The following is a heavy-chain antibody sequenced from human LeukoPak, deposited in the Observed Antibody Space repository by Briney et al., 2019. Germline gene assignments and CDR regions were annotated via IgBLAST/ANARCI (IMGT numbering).Heavy chain of an antibody. D-gene: IGHD3-22*01. CDR1: GFTFSSYA. CDR3: AKDQYYYDSISYSDY. Sequence: SGGSLRLSCAASGFTFSSYAMSWVRQAPGKGLEWVSAISGSGGSTYYADSVKGRFTISRDNSKNTLYLQMNSLRAEDTAVYYCAKDQYYYDSISYSDYWGQGTLVTVSS. J-gene: IGHJ4*02. CDR2: ISGSGGST. V-gene: IGHV3-23*01.